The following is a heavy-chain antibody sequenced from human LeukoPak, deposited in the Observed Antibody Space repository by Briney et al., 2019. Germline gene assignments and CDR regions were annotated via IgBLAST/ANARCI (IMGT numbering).Heavy chain of an antibody. V-gene: IGHV1-8*03. CDR2: MNPNSGNT. D-gene: IGHD3-3*01. CDR3: ARGGYCDFWSGYYPTRPFDY. CDR1: GYTFTSLD. J-gene: IGHJ4*02. Sequence: ASVKVSCKASGYTFTSLDINWVRQATGQGLEWMGWMNPNSGNTGYAQKFQGRVTITRNTSISTAYMELSSLRSEDTAVYYCARGGYCDFWSGYYPTRPFDYWGQGTLVTVSS.